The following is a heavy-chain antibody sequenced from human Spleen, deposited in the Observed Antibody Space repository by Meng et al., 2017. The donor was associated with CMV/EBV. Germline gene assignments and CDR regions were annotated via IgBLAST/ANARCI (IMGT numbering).Heavy chain of an antibody. J-gene: IGHJ4*02. CDR2: IKQDGSEK. Sequence: GGSLRLSCAASGFTFSNAWMSWVRQAPGKGLEWVANIKQDGSEKYYVDSVKGRFTISRDNAKNSLYLQMNSLRAEDTAVYYCARANRFLEWLPYFDYWGQGTLVTVSS. CDR1: GFTFSNAW. D-gene: IGHD3-3*01. V-gene: IGHV3-7*01. CDR3: ARANRFLEWLPYFDY.